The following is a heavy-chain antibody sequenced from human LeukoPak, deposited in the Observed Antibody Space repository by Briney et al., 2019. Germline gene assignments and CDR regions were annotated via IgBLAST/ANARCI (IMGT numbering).Heavy chain of an antibody. CDR3: AKSPKTGFLFDY. V-gene: IGHV3-66*01. Sequence: PGGSLRLSCAASGFTVSSNYMSWVRQAPGKGLEWVSVIYGGVNTVYADSVQGRFTISRDNSKNTLYLQMSSLGAEDTAVYYCAKSPKTGFLFDYWGKGTLVTVSS. J-gene: IGHJ4*02. CDR1: GFTVSSNY. D-gene: IGHD1-1*01. CDR2: IYGGVNT.